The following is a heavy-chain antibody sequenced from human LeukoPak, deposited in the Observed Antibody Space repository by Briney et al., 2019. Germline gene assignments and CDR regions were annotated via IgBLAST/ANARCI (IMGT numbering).Heavy chain of an antibody. CDR3: ARSIYGSGSYYFDY. V-gene: IGHV1-69*01. CDR2: IIPIFGTA. CDR1: GGTFSSYA. Sequence: GASVKVSCKASGGTFSSYAISWVRQAPGQGPEWMGGIIPIFGTANYAQKFQGRVTITADESTSTAYMELSSLRSEDTAVYYCARSIYGSGSYYFDYWGQGTLVTVSS. J-gene: IGHJ4*02. D-gene: IGHD3-10*01.